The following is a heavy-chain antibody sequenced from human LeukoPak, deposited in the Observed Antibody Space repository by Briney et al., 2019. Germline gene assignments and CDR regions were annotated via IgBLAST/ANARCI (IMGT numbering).Heavy chain of an antibody. J-gene: IGHJ6*03. V-gene: IGHV3-21*01. CDR2: ISSSSSYI. CDR1: GFTFSSYS. CDR3: ARGGVVPAAFLYYYYMDV. Sequence: SGGSLRLSCAASGFTFSSYSMNWVRQAPGKGLEWVSSISSSSSYIYYADSVKGRFTISRDNAKNSLYLQMNSLRAEDTAVYYCARGGVVPAAFLYYYYMDVWGKGTTVTVSS. D-gene: IGHD2-2*01.